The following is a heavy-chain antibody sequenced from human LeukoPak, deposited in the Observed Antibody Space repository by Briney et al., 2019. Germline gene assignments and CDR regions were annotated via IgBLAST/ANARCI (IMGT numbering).Heavy chain of an antibody. D-gene: IGHD5-24*01. CDR2: IGIDSGNT. CDR3: ARDYKYAFDN. CDR1: GFTVSGFN. J-gene: IGHJ4*02. Sequence: GFLRLFWAAPGFTVSGFNINLVRQAPGKGLEWISYIGIDSGNTNYADSVKGRFTISGDKAKNSLYLQMNSLRVEDTAVYYCARDYKYAFDNWGQGTLVTVSS. V-gene: IGHV3-48*01.